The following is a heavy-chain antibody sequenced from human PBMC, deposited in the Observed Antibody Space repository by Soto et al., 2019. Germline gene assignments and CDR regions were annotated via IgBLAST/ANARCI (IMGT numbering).Heavy chain of an antibody. D-gene: IGHD1-1*01. CDR1: GGSISSGGYY. V-gene: IGHV4-31*03. J-gene: IGHJ4*02. Sequence: PSETLSLTCTVSGGSISSGGYYWSWIRQHPGKGLEWIGYIYYSGSTYYNPSLKSRVTISVDTSKNQFSLKLSSVTAADTAVYYCAKGGIGRAPGLDYWGQGTPVTVSS. CDR3: AKGGIGRAPGLDY. CDR2: IYYSGST.